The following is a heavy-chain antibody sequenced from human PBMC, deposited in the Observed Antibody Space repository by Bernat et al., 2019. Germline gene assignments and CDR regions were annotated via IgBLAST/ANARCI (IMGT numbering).Heavy chain of an antibody. Sequence: QVQLVQSGAEVKKPGASVKVSCKASGYTFTGYYMHWVRQAPGQGLEWMGWINPKSGGTNYAQKFQGWVTMTRDTSISTAYMELSRLRSDDTAVYYCARASPITIFGVVVHYGMDVWGQGTTVTVSS. CDR3: ARASPITIFGVVVHYGMDV. CDR2: INPKSGGT. CDR1: GYTFTGYY. V-gene: IGHV1-2*04. J-gene: IGHJ6*02. D-gene: IGHD3-3*01.